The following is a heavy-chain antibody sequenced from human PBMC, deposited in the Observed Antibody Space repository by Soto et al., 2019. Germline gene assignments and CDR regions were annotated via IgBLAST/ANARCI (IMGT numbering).Heavy chain of an antibody. D-gene: IGHD6-13*01. CDR2: INHSGST. V-gene: IGHV4-34*01. CDR3: ARLYPPLRGSSWLDY. CDR1: GGSISNYD. Sequence: SETLSLTCTVAGGSISNYDCSRISQPPGKGLEWIGEINHSGSTNYNPSLKSRVTISVDTSKNQFSLKLSSVTAADTAVYYCARLYPPLRGSSWLDYWGQGTLVNVSS. J-gene: IGHJ4*02.